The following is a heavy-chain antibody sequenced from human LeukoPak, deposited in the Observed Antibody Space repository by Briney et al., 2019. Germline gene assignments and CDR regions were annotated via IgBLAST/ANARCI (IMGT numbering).Heavy chain of an antibody. CDR2: MSPNTGHT. CDR1: GYTFNRYD. D-gene: IGHD1-7*01. V-gene: IGHV1-8*03. J-gene: IGHJ6*03. CDR3: ARGGVTGTYADYYYYYLDV. Sequence: ASVKVSCKTSGYTFNRYDIDWVRQATGQRPEWMGWMSPNTGHTRYAPKFQGRVTFSRNTSASTVYMEVDILRSEDTAVYFCARGGVTGTYADYYYYYLDVWGKGTTVIVSS.